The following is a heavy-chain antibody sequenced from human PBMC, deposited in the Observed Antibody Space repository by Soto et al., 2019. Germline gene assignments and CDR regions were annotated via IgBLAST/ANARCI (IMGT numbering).Heavy chain of an antibody. CDR2: IQSGGTT. D-gene: IGHD1-26*01. V-gene: IGHV4-30-4*01. CDR3: ARGPSGDKVDY. Sequence: QVQLQEPGARLVEPSHTLSLTCTVSGASISNGYYSWSWIRQSPGTGLEWIGNIQSGGTTYSKPSLKSRVTISIDMSTNQVSLKLSSLTAADTAVYYCARGPSGDKVDYWGQGTLVTVSS. J-gene: IGHJ4*02. CDR1: GASISNGYYS.